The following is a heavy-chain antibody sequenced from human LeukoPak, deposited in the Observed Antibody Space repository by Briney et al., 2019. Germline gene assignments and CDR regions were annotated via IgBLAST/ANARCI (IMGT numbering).Heavy chain of an antibody. CDR3: TRDVSVAGTDY. CDR1: GFTFGDYA. Sequence: GGSLRLSCTASGFTFGDYAMSWFRQAPGKGLEWVGFIRSKAYGGTTEYAASVKGRFTISRDDSKSIAYRQMNSLKTEDTAVYYCTRDVSVAGTDYWGQGTLVTVSS. D-gene: IGHD6-19*01. J-gene: IGHJ4*02. CDR2: IRSKAYGGTT. V-gene: IGHV3-49*03.